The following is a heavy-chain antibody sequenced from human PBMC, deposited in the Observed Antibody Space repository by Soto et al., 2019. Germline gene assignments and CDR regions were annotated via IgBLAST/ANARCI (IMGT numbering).Heavy chain of an antibody. CDR1: GGSFSGYY. CDR3: ARGQQRRPMDSRRRKYYYYGMDV. J-gene: IGHJ6*02. Sequence: SETLSLTCAVYGGSFSGYYWSWIRQPPGKGLEWIGEINHSGSTNYNPSLKSRVTISVDTSKNQFSLKLSSVTAADTAVYYCARGQQRRPMDSRRRKYYYYGMDVCGQGTTVTVSS. D-gene: IGHD6-13*01. CDR2: INHSGST. V-gene: IGHV4-34*01.